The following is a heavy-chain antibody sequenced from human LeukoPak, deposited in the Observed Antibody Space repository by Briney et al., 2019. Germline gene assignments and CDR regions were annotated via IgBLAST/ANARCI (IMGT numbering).Heavy chain of an antibody. CDR3: ARHLSSTGGCCYVDY. CDR2: IYPGDSDT. D-gene: IGHD2-2*01. CDR1: GYSFTTYW. Sequence: GESLKISCTASGYSFTTYWIGWVRQVAGKDLEWMGIIYPGDSDTRYSPSFEGQVTISADKSTSTAYLQRSSLKASDTATYYCARHLSSTGGCCYVDYWGQGTLVTVSS. V-gene: IGHV5-51*01. J-gene: IGHJ4*02.